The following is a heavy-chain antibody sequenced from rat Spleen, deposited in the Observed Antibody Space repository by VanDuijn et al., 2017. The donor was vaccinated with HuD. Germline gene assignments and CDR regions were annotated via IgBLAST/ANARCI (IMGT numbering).Heavy chain of an antibody. CDR3: ARWGSGDYFDY. Sequence: EVQLQESGPGLVKPSQSLSLTCSVTGYSITSYYWGWVRKFPGNKMEWMGYISYSGSTSYNPSLKSRMSITRDPSKNRCFLHLTSVTAEDTYTYYCARWGSGDYFDYWGQGVMVTVSS. V-gene: IGHV3-1*01. CDR2: ISYSGST. D-gene: IGHD1-1*01. CDR1: GYSITSYY. J-gene: IGHJ2*01.